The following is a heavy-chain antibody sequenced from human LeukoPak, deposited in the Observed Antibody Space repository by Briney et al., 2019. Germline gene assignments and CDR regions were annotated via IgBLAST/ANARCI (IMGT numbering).Heavy chain of an antibody. CDR2: MNQDGSAK. V-gene: IGHV3-7*01. CDR1: EFTFSDSW. D-gene: IGHD2-2*01. CDR3: ATYAHWVAGDV. J-gene: IGHJ6*02. Sequence: PGGSLRLSGAASEFTFSDSWMSWVRQAPGKGLEWVANMNQDGSAKGYVDSVKGRFTISRDDARNSLYLQMSSLRPEDTAVYYCATYAHWVAGDVWGQGTTVTVSS.